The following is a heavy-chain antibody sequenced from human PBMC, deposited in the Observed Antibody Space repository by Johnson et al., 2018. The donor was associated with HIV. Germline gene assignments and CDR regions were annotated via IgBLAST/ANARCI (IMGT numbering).Heavy chain of an antibody. CDR3: AIVVSRGDAFDL. J-gene: IGHJ3*01. D-gene: IGHD3-22*01. CDR2: INYDGTNT. CDR1: GFTFSSYW. V-gene: IGHV3-74*02. Sequence: VQLVESGGGLVQPGGSLRLSCAASGFTFSSYWMHWVRQVPGKGLVWVSRINYDGTNTSYADFVKGRFTISRDNAKNTLFLPMNSLRAEDTAVYYCAIVVSRGDAFDLWGQGTTVTVSS.